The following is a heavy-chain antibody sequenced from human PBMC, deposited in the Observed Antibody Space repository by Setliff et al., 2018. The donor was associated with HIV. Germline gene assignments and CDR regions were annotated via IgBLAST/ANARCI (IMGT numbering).Heavy chain of an antibody. CDR1: GGSISSGDYY. CDR2: IHHSGST. D-gene: IGHD3-9*01. CDR3: ASSLRYFDWSLRRPSHDAFDF. J-gene: IGHJ3*01. V-gene: IGHV4-30-4*08. Sequence: PSETLSLTCSVSGGSISSGDYYWGWIRQPPGKGLEWIGYIHHSGSTYYNPSLKSPVTISVDTSKNQFSLKLSFVTAADTAVYYCASSLRYFDWSLRRPSHDAFDFWGQGTMVTVSS.